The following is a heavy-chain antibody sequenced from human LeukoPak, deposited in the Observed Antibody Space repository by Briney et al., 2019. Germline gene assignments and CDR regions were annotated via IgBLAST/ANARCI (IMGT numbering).Heavy chain of an antibody. CDR2: IIPIFGTA. J-gene: IGHJ5*02. D-gene: IGHD3-10*01. Sequence: SVKVSCKASGGTFSSYAISWVRQAPGQGLEWMGGIIPIFGTANYAQKFQGRVTITADESTSTAYMELSNLRSEDTAVYYCARRGNFGELLLSPNWFDPWGQGTLVTVSS. CDR1: GGTFSSYA. CDR3: ARRGNFGELLLSPNWFDP. V-gene: IGHV1-69*13.